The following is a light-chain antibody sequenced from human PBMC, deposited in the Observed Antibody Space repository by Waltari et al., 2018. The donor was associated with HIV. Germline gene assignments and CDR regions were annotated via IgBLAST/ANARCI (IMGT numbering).Light chain of an antibody. CDR1: SSNIGSNY. J-gene: IGLJ1*01. V-gene: IGLV1-47*01. CDR2: RNN. Sequence: QSVLNQPPSASGTPGQRVTISCSGSSSNIGSNYVYWYQQLPGTAPKLLIYRNNQRPSGVPDRFSGSKSGTSASLAISGLRSEDEADYYCAAWDGRRGVFGTGTKVTVL. CDR3: AAWDGRRGV.